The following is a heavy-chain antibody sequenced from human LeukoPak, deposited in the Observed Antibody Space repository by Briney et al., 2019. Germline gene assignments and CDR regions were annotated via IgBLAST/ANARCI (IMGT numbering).Heavy chain of an antibody. CDR3: ARGEYCSGGSCYSAAFDI. D-gene: IGHD2-15*01. CDR2: IYSDGSST. V-gene: IGHV3-74*01. Sequence: GGSLRLSCAASGFTFSSYWMHWVHRAPGKGLVWVSRIYSDGSSTNYADSVKGRFTISRDNAKNTLYLQMNSLRAEDTAVYYCARGEYCSGGSCYSAAFDIWGQGTMVTVSS. J-gene: IGHJ3*02. CDR1: GFTFSSYW.